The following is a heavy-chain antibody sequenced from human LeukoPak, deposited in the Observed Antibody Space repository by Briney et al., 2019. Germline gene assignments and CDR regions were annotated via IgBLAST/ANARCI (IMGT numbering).Heavy chain of an antibody. J-gene: IGHJ4*02. CDR2: INHSGST. Sequence: PSETLSLTCAVYGGSFSGYYWSWLRQPPGKGLEWIGEINHSGSTNYNPSLKSRVTISVDTSKNQFSLKLSSVTAADTAVYYCARDSGSQNFDYWGQGTLVTVSS. CDR1: GGSFSGYY. CDR3: ARDSGSQNFDY. V-gene: IGHV4-34*01. D-gene: IGHD1-26*01.